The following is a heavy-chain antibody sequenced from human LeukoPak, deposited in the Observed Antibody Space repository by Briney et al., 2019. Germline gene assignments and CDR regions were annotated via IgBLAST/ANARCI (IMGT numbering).Heavy chain of an antibody. Sequence: GASVKVSCKASGYTFTSYDINWVRQATGQGPEWMGWMNPNSGNTGYAQKFQGRVTMTRDTSISTAYMELSRLRSDDTAVYYCARALSTTVGDYWGQGTLVTVSS. J-gene: IGHJ4*02. V-gene: IGHV1-8*01. CDR2: MNPNSGNT. D-gene: IGHD4-23*01. CDR3: ARALSTTVGDY. CDR1: GYTFTSYD.